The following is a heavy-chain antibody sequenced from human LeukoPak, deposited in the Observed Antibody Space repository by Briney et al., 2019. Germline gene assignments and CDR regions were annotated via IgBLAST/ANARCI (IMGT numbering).Heavy chain of an antibody. CDR3: ARDKGGLGRGYYYMDV. Sequence: PSETLSLTCTVSNGSISSSSYYWGWIRQPPGKGLEWIGSIYYSGTTYYNPSLKSRVTISLDTSKNQFSLKLSSVTAADTAVYYCARDKGGLGRGYYYMDVWGKGTTVTVSS. CDR2: IYYSGTT. J-gene: IGHJ6*03. V-gene: IGHV4-39*07. CDR1: NGSISSSSYY. D-gene: IGHD3/OR15-3a*01.